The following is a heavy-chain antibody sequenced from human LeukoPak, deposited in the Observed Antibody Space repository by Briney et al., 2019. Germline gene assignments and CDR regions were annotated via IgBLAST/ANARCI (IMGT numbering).Heavy chain of an antibody. CDR2: ISGSGGST. Sequence: GGSLRLSCAASGFTFSSYAMSWVCQAPGKGLEWVSAISGSGGSTYYADSVKGRFTISRDNSKNTLYLQMNSLRAEDTAVYYCARVASIVVVPAAILDPGDYYGMDVWGQGTTVTVSS. V-gene: IGHV3-23*01. J-gene: IGHJ6*02. CDR3: ARVASIVVVPAAILDPGDYYGMDV. CDR1: GFTFSSYA. D-gene: IGHD2-2*02.